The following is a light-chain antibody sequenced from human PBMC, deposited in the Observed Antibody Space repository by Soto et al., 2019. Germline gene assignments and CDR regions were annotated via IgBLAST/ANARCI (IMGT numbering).Light chain of an antibody. V-gene: IGKV1-5*03. CDR3: QQYDHFPWT. J-gene: IGKJ1*01. Sequence: DVQMTQSPSTLSASVGDRVTITCRASQSISSWLAWYQQKPGKAPNLLIYKASSLESGVPSTFSGSGFGTEFTLTISSLQPDDVATYYCQQYDHFPWTCGQGTKVEI. CDR2: KAS. CDR1: QSISSW.